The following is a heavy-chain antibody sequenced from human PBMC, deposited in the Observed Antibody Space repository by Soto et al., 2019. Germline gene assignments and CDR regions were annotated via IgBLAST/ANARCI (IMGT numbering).Heavy chain of an antibody. CDR2: ISAYNGNT. Sequence: QVQLVQSGAEVKKPEASVKVSCKASGYTFTSYGISWVRQAPGPGLEWMGWISAYNGNTKYAQKLQGRVTMTTDTSTSTAYMEVRSPRSDDTAVYYCARDVAAAGTTWFDPWGQGTLVTVSS. V-gene: IGHV1-18*01. CDR1: GYTFTSYG. J-gene: IGHJ5*02. CDR3: ARDVAAAGTTWFDP. D-gene: IGHD6-13*01.